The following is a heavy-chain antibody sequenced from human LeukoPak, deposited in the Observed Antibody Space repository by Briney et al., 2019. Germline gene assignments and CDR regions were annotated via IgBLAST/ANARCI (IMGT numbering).Heavy chain of an antibody. V-gene: IGHV1-18*01. CDR1: GYTFSGFG. D-gene: IGHD5-12*01. J-gene: IGHJ4*02. CDR2: ISIYHGST. CDR3: ARDRRVVATISSYFDF. Sequence: ASVKVSCKTSGYTFSGFGISWVRQAPGQGLEWVGWISIYHGSTDYSKKFQGRVTMTTDTSTNTVYMDLRGLKSDDTAVYYCARDRRVVATISSYFDFWSQGTLVTVSS.